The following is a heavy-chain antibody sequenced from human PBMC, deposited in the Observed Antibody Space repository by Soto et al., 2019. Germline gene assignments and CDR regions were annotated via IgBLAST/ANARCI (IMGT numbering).Heavy chain of an antibody. CDR3: ATFTSSSSIGY. CDR1: SYTFITYG. CDR2: ISPYNGYT. D-gene: IGHD6-6*01. Sequence: GXSAQVYSKASSYTFITYGFSWVRQAPGQGLGWVGRISPYNGYTDYAQKFQGRVTMTTETSTSTGYMELRSLTSDDTAVYYCATFTSSSSIGYWGQGTLVTVSS. V-gene: IGHV1-18*04. J-gene: IGHJ4*02.